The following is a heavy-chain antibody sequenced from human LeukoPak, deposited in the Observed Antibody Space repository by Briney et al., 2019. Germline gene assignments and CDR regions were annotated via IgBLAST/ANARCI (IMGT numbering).Heavy chain of an antibody. D-gene: IGHD3-22*01. V-gene: IGHV4-4*07. CDR1: GGSISSYY. Sequence: SETLSLTCTVSGGSISSYYWSWIRQPAGEGLEWIGRIYTSGSTNYNPSLKSRVTMSVDTSKNQFSLKLSSVTAADTAVYYCARGGTLDYDSSGYSDFDYWGQGTLVTVSS. J-gene: IGHJ4*02. CDR2: IYTSGST. CDR3: ARGGTLDYDSSGYSDFDY.